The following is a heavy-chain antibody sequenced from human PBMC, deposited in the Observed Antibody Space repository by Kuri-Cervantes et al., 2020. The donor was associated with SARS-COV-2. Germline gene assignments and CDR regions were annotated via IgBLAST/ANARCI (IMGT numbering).Heavy chain of an antibody. CDR3: WRDQWLGGYYYGVDV. CDR2: IYYSGRT. V-gene: IGHV4-59*01. J-gene: IGHJ6*02. CDR1: GDSISSYY. D-gene: IGHD6-19*01. Sequence: SETLCLTCTVSGDSISSYYWSWIRQPPGRGLEWIGYIYYSGRTNYNPSLKSRVTISIDTSKNQFSLNLKSVTAADTAVYYCWRDQWLGGYYYGVDVWGQGTTVTVSS.